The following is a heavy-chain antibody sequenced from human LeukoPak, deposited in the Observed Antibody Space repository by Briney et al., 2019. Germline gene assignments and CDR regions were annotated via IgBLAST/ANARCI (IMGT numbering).Heavy chain of an antibody. CDR2: ISSSSTI. CDR3: ARELGDY. D-gene: IGHD7-27*01. CDR1: GFTFSSYS. V-gene: IGHV3-48*02. J-gene: IGHJ4*02. Sequence: GGSLRLSCAASGFTFSSYSMNWVRQAPGKGLEWVSYISSSSTIYYADSVKGRFTISRDNAKNSLYLQMNSLRDEDTAVYYCARELGDYWGQGTLVTVSS.